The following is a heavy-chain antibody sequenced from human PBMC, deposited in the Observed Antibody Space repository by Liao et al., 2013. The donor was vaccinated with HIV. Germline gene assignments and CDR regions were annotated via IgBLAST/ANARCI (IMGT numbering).Heavy chain of an antibody. CDR2: IYANGNA. Sequence: QVPLQPSGPGLVKPSKTLSLTCGVSGGSISSYSWNWIRQSAEKGLEWIGRIYANGNANYNPSLRNRLTISMDTTKNQFSLNINSVTAADTAVYYCAREVSPTIIPTPADFDYWGRGTLVTVTS. J-gene: IGHJ4*02. V-gene: IGHV4-4*07. D-gene: IGHD5-24*01. CDR1: GGSISSYS. CDR3: AREVSPTIIPTPADFDY.